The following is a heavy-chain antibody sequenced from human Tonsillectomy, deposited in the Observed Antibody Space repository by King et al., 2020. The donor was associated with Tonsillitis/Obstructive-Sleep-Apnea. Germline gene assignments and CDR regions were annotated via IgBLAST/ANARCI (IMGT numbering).Heavy chain of an antibody. J-gene: IGHJ4*02. CDR3: TRDTGEGLH. D-gene: IGHD3-16*01. V-gene: IGHV3-49*05. CDR2: IRSKAYGGTT. CDR1: GFTFGDYA. Sequence: VQLVESGGGLVKPGRSLRLSCTASGFTFGDYAMSWFRQAPGKGLEGGGFIRSKAYGGTTEYAASVKGRFTISRDISKSIAYLQMKRLKTEDTAVYYCTRDTGEGLHWGQGTLVTVSS.